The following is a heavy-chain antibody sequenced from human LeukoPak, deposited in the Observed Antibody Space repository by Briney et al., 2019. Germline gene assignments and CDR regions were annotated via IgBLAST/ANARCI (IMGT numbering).Heavy chain of an antibody. CDR3: ARLTCSSRRRYFDY. Sequence: PSETLSLTCTVSGGSISSSSYYWGWIRQPPGKGLEWIGSIYYSGSTYYNPSLKSRVTISVDTSKNQFSLKLSSVTAADTAVYYCARLTCSSRRRYFDYWGQGTLVTVSS. CDR1: GGSISSSSYY. D-gene: IGHD6-13*01. V-gene: IGHV4-39*01. J-gene: IGHJ4*02. CDR2: IYYSGST.